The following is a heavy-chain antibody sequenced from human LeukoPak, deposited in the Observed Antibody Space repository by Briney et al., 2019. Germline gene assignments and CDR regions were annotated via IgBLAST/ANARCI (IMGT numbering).Heavy chain of an antibody. V-gene: IGHV3-7*01. D-gene: IGHD1-7*01. Sequence: GSLRLSCAASGFTFSSYWMSWVRQAPGKGLEWVANIKQDGSEKYYVDSVKGRFTISRDNAKNSLYLQMSSLRAEDTAVYYCARGTNFGYFDYWGQGTLVTASS. CDR1: GFTFSSYW. CDR3: ARGTNFGYFDY. J-gene: IGHJ4*02. CDR2: IKQDGSEK.